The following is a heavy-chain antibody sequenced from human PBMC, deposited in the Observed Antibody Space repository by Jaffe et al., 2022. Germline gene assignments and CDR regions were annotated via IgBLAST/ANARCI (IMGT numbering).Heavy chain of an antibody. Sequence: EVQLLESGGGLVQPGGSLRLSCAASGFTFSSYAMSWVRQAPGKGLEWVSAISGSGGSTYYADSVKGRFTISRDNSKNTLYLQMNSLRAEDTAVYYCAKASGVDSAVAGIFSYFDYWGQGTLVTVSS. CDR2: ISGSGGST. V-gene: IGHV3-23*01. CDR1: GFTFSSYA. J-gene: IGHJ4*02. D-gene: IGHD6-19*01. CDR3: AKASGVDSAVAGIFSYFDY.